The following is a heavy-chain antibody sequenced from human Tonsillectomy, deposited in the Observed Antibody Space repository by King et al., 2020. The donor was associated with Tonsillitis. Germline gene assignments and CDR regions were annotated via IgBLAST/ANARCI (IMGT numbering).Heavy chain of an antibody. D-gene: IGHD2-2*01. CDR2: IIPILGTA. Sequence: VQLVQSGAEVKKPGSSVKVSCKASGGTFSSYVISWVRQAPGQGLEWMGGIIPILGTANYAQKFQGRVTITADESTSTAYMDLSSLRSEDTAIYYWASPPAGYCSSATCRYAFDIWGQGTMVTVSS. J-gene: IGHJ3*02. V-gene: IGHV1-69*01. CDR3: ASPPAGYCSSATCRYAFDI. CDR1: GGTFSSYV.